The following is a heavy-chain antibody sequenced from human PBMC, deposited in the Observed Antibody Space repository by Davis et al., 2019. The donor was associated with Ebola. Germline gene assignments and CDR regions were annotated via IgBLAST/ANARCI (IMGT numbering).Heavy chain of an antibody. CDR3: ARSPNYGSGSFNYYYGMDV. J-gene: IGHJ6*02. V-gene: IGHV1-18*01. D-gene: IGHD3-10*01. CDR1: GYTFISYG. Sequence: AASVKVSCKASGYTFISYGISWVRQAPGQGLEWMGWISAYNGNTNYAQKLQGRVTMTTDTSTSTAYMELRSLRSDDTAVYYCARSPNYGSGSFNYYYGMDVWGQGTTVTVSS. CDR2: ISAYNGNT.